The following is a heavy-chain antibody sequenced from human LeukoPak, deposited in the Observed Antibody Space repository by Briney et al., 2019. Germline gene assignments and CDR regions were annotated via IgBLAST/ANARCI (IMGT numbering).Heavy chain of an antibody. CDR1: GGSIISYY. J-gene: IGHJ4*02. CDR2: IYSSGST. CDR3: ARDRGAYYDSRVDY. Sequence: SETLSQTCTVSGGSIISYYWSWIRQPAGKGLEGIGRIYSSGSTNYNPSLNSRGTMSVDTSKNQFSLKLSSVTAADTAVYYCARDRGAYYDSRVDYWGQGTLVTVSS. D-gene: IGHD3-22*01. V-gene: IGHV4-4*07.